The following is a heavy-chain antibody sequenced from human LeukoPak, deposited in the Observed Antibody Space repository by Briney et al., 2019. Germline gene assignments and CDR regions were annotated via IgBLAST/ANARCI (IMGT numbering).Heavy chain of an antibody. D-gene: IGHD5-12*01. CDR2: ISGRTGGT. J-gene: IGHJ4*02. V-gene: IGHV3-23*01. CDR1: GFTFTTNA. Sequence: GGSLRLSCAASGFTFTTNAMSWVRQAPGKGLEWVSAISGRTGGTYYADSVKGRFTISRDNSKSTLYLQMYSLRDEDTAVYYCAKCGNSGCHLIDYWGQGTLVTVSS. CDR3: AKCGNSGCHLIDY.